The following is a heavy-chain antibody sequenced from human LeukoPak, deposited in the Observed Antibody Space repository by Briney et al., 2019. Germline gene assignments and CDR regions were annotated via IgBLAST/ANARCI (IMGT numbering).Heavy chain of an antibody. CDR2: IIPIFGTA. V-gene: IGHV1-69*13. CDR1: GGTFSSYA. D-gene: IGHD6-19*01. Sequence: SVKVSCKASGGTFSSYAISWVRQAPGQGLEWMGGIIPIFGTANYAQKFQGRVTITADESTSTAYMELSSLGSEDTAVYYCARVAAVAGYYFDYWGQGTLVTVSS. J-gene: IGHJ4*02. CDR3: ARVAAVAGYYFDY.